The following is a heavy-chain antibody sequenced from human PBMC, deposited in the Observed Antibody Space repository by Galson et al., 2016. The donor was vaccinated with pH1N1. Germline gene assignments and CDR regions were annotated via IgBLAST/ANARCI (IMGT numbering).Heavy chain of an antibody. Sequence: ETLSLTCTVSAYSVSASYAWGWIRQPPGKGLEWIGNIIDTGTTFYNPSLKSRVTISLDTSKSQFSLRLKSVTAADTAVYYCARLSIRHTPRDYWGQGTQVTVSS. J-gene: IGHJ4*02. D-gene: IGHD5-12*01. CDR3: ARLSIRHTPRDY. V-gene: IGHV4-38-2*02. CDR1: AYSVSASYA. CDR2: IIDTGTT.